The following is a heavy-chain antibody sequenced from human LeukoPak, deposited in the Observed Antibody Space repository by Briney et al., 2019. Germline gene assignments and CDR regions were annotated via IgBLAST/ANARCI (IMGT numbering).Heavy chain of an antibody. CDR3: AKNYYSDTSSYFRYSFDI. D-gene: IGHD3-22*01. Sequence: GGSPRLSCAASGFTLNNYGIHWVRQAPGKGLEWVAFIRYDGNNDYYADSVKGRFTVSRDNSKNTLYLEMDSLRAEDTAVYYCAKNYYSDTSSYFRYSFDIWGQGTVVTVSS. J-gene: IGHJ3*02. CDR1: GFTLNNYG. V-gene: IGHV3-30*02. CDR2: IRYDGNND.